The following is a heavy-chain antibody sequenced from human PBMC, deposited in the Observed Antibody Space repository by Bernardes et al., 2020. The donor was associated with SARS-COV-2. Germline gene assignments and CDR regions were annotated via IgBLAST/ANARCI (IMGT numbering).Heavy chain of an antibody. Sequence: VGPLCLSCAASGFTFRSSVMSWVRQAPGQGLEWVSTISGNGGATNYADSVKGRFAISRDNSKNTLYLQMNSLKVEDTAVYYCAKDPTQRWASWGQGTLVTVSS. J-gene: IGHJ4*02. V-gene: IGHV3-23*01. CDR1: GFTFRSSV. CDR2: ISGNGGAT. CDR3: AKDPTQRWAS. D-gene: IGHD1-1*01.